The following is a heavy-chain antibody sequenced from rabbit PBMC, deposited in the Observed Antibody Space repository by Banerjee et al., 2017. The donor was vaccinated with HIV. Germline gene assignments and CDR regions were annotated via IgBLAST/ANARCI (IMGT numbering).Heavy chain of an antibody. J-gene: IGHJ3*01. Sequence: QQLEESGGGLVKPGASLTLTCKASGFDFSSGYDMCWVRQAPGKGLEWIGCIYTGSSSTWYASWVNGRFTISKTSSTTVTLQMTSLTAADTATYFCARGDASSGWGVNLWGQGTLVTVS. CDR1: GFDFSSGYD. CDR2: IYTGSSST. D-gene: IGHD4-1*01. V-gene: IGHV1S40*01. CDR3: ARGDASSGWGVNL.